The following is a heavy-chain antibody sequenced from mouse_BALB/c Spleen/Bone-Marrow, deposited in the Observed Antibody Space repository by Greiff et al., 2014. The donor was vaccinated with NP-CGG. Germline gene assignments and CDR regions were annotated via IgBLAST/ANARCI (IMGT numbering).Heavy chain of an antibody. J-gene: IGHJ4*01. D-gene: IGHD2-1*01. CDR1: CYTINNHK. CDR2: INPSSGYT. CDR3: ARVYGNYDAMDY. Sequence: QVQLEESGAELARPGASVKMSCRASCYTINNHKMHWGKQRPGQGLGWIGKINPSSGYTYYNQKFKDKATFTADKSSSAAYLQLSSLTSEDSAVYYCARVYGNYDAMDYWCQGTSVTVSS. V-gene: IGHV1-4*01.